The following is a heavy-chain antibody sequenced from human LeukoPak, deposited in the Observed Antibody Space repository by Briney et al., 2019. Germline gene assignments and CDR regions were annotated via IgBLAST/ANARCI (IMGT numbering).Heavy chain of an antibody. CDR3: ARVSSTRYYYYMDV. CDR1: GGSISSSSYY. J-gene: IGHJ6*03. V-gene: IGHV4-39*07. CDR2: IYHSGST. Sequence: PSETLSLTCTVSGGSISSSSYYWGWIRQPPGKGLEWIGSIYHSGSTYYNPSLKSRVTISVDTSKNQFSLKLSSVTAADTAVYYCARVSSTRYYYYMDVWGKGTTVIVSS. D-gene: IGHD5/OR15-5a*01.